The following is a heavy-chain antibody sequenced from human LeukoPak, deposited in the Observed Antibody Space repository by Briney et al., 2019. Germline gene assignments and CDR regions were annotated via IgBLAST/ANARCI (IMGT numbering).Heavy chain of an antibody. CDR2: INPNSGGT. Sequence: GASVKVSCKASGYTFTGYYMHWVRQAPGQGLEWMGWINPNSGGTNYAQKFQGRVTMTRDTSISTAYMELRSLRSDDTAVYYCARCVPVGAWRDILAGYIDYWGQGTLVTVSS. D-gene: IGHD3-9*01. J-gene: IGHJ4*02. V-gene: IGHV1-2*02. CDR1: GYTFTGYY. CDR3: ARCVPVGAWRDILAGYIDY.